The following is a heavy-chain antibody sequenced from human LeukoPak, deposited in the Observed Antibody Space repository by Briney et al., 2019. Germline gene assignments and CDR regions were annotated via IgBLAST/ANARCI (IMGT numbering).Heavy chain of an antibody. Sequence: GKSLRLSCAASGFTFGTYWMSWIRQAPGKGLEWVANINRDGSERYYVDSVKGRFTISRDNARNSLYLEMHSLRAEDTAVYYCARESDFWSGYSWFDPWGQGTLVTVSS. J-gene: IGHJ5*02. CDR3: ARESDFWSGYSWFDP. CDR2: INRDGSER. CDR1: GFTFGTYW. V-gene: IGHV3-7*03. D-gene: IGHD3-3*01.